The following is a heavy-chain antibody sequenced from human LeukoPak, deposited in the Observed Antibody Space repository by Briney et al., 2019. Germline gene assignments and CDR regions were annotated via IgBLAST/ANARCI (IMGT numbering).Heavy chain of an antibody. Sequence: GGSLRLSCAASGNYWMHWVRQAPGKGLVWVSHINSDESSTSYADSVKGRFTISRDNAQNTLYLQMNSLRAEDTAVYYCARALAVAGSVGGLVDWGQGTLVTVSS. CDR3: ARALAVAGSVGGLVD. CDR1: GNYW. D-gene: IGHD6-19*01. J-gene: IGHJ4*02. CDR2: INSDESST. V-gene: IGHV3-74*01.